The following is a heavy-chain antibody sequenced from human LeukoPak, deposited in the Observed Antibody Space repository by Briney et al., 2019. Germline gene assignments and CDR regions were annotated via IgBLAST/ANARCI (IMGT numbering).Heavy chain of an antibody. CDR1: GFTVSSNY. J-gene: IGHJ4*02. CDR3: ARDLGKDGYKSSGGDY. V-gene: IGHV3-66*01. Sequence: PGGSLRLSCAASGFTVSSNYMSWVRQAPGKGLEWVSVIYSGGSTYYADSVKGRFTISRDNSKNTLYLQMNSLRAEDTAVYYCARDLGKDGYKSSGGDYWGQGTLVTVSS. D-gene: IGHD5-24*01. CDR2: IYSGGST.